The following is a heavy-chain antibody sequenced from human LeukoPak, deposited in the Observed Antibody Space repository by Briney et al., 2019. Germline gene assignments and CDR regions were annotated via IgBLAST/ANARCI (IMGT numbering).Heavy chain of an antibody. CDR1: GFSLKTYN. CDR3: TRDQFFDYDNDDAFDV. CDR2: MTSSRYI. D-gene: IGHD3-22*01. Sequence: PGGSLRLSCAASGFSLKTYNMNWVCQAPGKGLEWVSSMTSSRYIYYADSVKGRFTISRDDANNLVFLQMHSLRAEDTAIYYCTRDQFFDYDNDDAFDVWGQGTKVIVSS. J-gene: IGHJ3*01. V-gene: IGHV3-21*04.